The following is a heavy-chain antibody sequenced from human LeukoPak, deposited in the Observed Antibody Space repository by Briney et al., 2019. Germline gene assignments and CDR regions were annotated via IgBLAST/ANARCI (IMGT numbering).Heavy chain of an antibody. CDR2: VHYSGTT. CDR1: SGSISNYY. CDR3: ARALNFDY. Sequence: PSETLSLTCTVSSGSISNYYWIWIRQPPGKGLEWIGYVHYSGTTNYNPSLRSRVTISVDTSKNQFSLKLRSVTAADTAVYYCARALNFDYWGQGTLVTVSS. V-gene: IGHV4-59*01. J-gene: IGHJ4*02.